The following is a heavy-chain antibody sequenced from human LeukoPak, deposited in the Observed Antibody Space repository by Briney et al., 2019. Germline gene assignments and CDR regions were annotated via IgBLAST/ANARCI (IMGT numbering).Heavy chain of an antibody. J-gene: IGHJ6*02. CDR3: ARELGYCSGGSCSPWGGYYGMDV. Sequence: ASVKVSCKASGYTFTSYDITWVRQAPGQGLEWMGWVSAYNGNTKYAQKFQGRVTMTTDTSTNTAYMELSSLRSEDTAVYYCARELGYCSGGSCSPWGGYYGMDVWGQGTTVTVSS. CDR1: GYTFTSYD. D-gene: IGHD2-15*01. CDR2: VSAYNGNT. V-gene: IGHV1-18*01.